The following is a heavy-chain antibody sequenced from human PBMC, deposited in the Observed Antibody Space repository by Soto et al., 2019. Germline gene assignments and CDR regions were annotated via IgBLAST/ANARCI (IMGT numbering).Heavy chain of an antibody. D-gene: IGHD4-17*01. J-gene: IGHJ5*02. CDR3: ARETDYADFDP. CDR1: GGSISSDC. Sequence: QVQLQESGPGLVKPSETLALTCTVSGGSISSDCWSWIRQPPGKGLEWIGHIYHSGSTNYNPSLTSRVTISIDTSMRQVSVMLTSVTDADTAVYFCARETDYADFDPWGQGTLVTVSS. V-gene: IGHV4-59*01. CDR2: IYHSGST.